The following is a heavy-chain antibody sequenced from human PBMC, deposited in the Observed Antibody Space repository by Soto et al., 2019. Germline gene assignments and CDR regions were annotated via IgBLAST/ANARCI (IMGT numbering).Heavy chain of an antibody. Sequence: SETLSLTCTVSNGSVSSAAHSWTWIRQPPGKGLEWIGYIYHSGSTYYNPSLKSRVTISVDRSKNQFSLKLSSVTAADTAVYYCARDRLEGNWFDPWGQGTLVTVSS. J-gene: IGHJ5*02. CDR2: IYHSGST. V-gene: IGHV4-30-2*01. D-gene: IGHD6-25*01. CDR1: NGSVSSAAHS. CDR3: ARDRLEGNWFDP.